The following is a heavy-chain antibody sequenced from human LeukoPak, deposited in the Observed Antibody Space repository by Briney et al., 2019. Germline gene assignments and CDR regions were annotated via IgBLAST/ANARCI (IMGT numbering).Heavy chain of an antibody. Sequence: SETLSLTCAVYGGSFSGYYWSWIRQPPGKGLEWIGEINHSGSTNYNPSLKSRVTISVDTSKNQFSLKLSSVTAADTAVYYCARRSLGYCSGGSCYSGLYYYYYYMDVWGKGTTVTISS. V-gene: IGHV4-34*01. CDR2: INHSGST. D-gene: IGHD2-15*01. CDR3: ARRSLGYCSGGSCYSGLYYYYYYMDV. CDR1: GGSFSGYY. J-gene: IGHJ6*03.